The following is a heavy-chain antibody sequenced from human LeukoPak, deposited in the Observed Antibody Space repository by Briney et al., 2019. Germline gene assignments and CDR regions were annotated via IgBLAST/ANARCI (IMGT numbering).Heavy chain of an antibody. J-gene: IGHJ4*02. D-gene: IGHD3-22*01. V-gene: IGHV3-33*01. Sequence: GGSLRLSCAASGFTFSSYGMHWVRQAPGKGLEWVAVIWYDGSNKYYADSVKGRFTISRDNSKNTLYLQVNSLRAEDTAVYYCARGYYYDSSGYYYAPFYWGQGTLVTVSS. CDR1: GFTFSSYG. CDR3: ARGYYYDSSGYYYAPFY. CDR2: IWYDGSNK.